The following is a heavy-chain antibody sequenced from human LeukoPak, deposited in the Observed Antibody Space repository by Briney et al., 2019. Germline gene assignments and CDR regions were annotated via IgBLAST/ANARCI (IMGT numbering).Heavy chain of an antibody. CDR1: GGSISSHY. V-gene: IGHV4-59*11. CDR3: ARESGLGQFDP. J-gene: IGHJ5*02. Sequence: SEPLSLTCTVSGGSISSHYWSWIRQPPGKGLEWIGYIYYSGSINYNPSLKSRVTISVDTSKNQFSLKLSSVTAADTAVYYCARESGLGQFDPWGQGTLVTVSS. D-gene: IGHD2-8*02. CDR2: IYYSGSI.